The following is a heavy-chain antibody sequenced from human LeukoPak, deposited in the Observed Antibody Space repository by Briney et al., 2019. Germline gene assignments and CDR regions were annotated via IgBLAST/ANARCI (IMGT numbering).Heavy chain of an antibody. V-gene: IGHV3-13*01. Sequence: GGSLRLSCAASGFTFKSYDMHWVRQAAGEGLEWVSAIGTAGDTYYPGSVKGRFTISRENAKNSLYLQMNSLRAGDTAVYYCAKDKYSSSWYSDYNWFDPWGQGTLVTVSS. J-gene: IGHJ5*02. CDR2: IGTAGDT. CDR3: AKDKYSSSWYSDYNWFDP. D-gene: IGHD6-13*01. CDR1: GFTFKSYD.